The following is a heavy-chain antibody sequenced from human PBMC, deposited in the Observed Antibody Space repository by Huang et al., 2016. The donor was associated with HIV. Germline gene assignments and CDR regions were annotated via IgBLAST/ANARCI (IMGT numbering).Heavy chain of an antibody. Sequence: QVQLQQWGAGLLKPSETLSLTCAVSGGSFSGYYWSWIRQSPGKGLEWIGGSKHSGSTNYNPSLKRRLSISVDTSKKQVSLKLSSGTAADTAVYYCARERMMSWLDDHDAFDIWGQGTMVTVSS. CDR2: SKHSGST. CDR1: GGSFSGYY. CDR3: ARERMMSWLDDHDAFDI. D-gene: IGHD1-1*01. V-gene: IGHV4-34*01. J-gene: IGHJ3*02.